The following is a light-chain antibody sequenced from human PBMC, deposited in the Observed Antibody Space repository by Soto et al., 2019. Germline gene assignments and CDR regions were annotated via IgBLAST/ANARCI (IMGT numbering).Light chain of an antibody. CDR2: DAS. CDR3: QQRNKWPA. Sequence: EIVLTQSPATLSLSPGERATLSCRASQSVSTYLAWYQQKPGQAPRLLIYDASNRATGIPARFSGSGSETDFTLTISSLEPEDSAVYYCQQRNKWPAFGQGPRLEIK. CDR1: QSVSTY. J-gene: IGKJ5*01. V-gene: IGKV3-11*01.